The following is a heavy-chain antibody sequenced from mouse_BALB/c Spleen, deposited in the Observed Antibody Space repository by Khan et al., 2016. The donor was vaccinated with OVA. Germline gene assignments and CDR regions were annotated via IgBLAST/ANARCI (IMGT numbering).Heavy chain of an antibody. CDR3: ARNYDYDEGLAY. V-gene: IGHV2-2*02. CDR1: GFSLTSYG. J-gene: IGHJ3*01. CDR2: IWSGGST. Sequence: QVQLKESGPGLVQPSQSLSITCTVSGFSLTSYGVHWVRQSPGKGLEWLGVIWSGGSTDYNAAFISRLSISKDNSKSQVFFKMNSLQANDSAIYYCARNYDYDEGLAYWGQGTLVTGSA. D-gene: IGHD2-4*01.